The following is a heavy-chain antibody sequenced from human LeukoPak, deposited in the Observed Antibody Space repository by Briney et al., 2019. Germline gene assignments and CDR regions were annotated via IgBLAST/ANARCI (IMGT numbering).Heavy chain of an antibody. J-gene: IGHJ6*02. Sequence: GGSLRLSCADTGFTFSSYWMSWVRQAPGKGPEWVANIKQDGSEKYYVDSVKGRFTISRDNAKNSLYLQMNSLRAEDTAVYYCARDWRYIYYYYGMDVWGQGTTVTVSS. CDR3: ARDWRYIYYYYGMDV. D-gene: IGHD1-1*01. CDR1: GFTFSSYW. CDR2: IKQDGSEK. V-gene: IGHV3-7*03.